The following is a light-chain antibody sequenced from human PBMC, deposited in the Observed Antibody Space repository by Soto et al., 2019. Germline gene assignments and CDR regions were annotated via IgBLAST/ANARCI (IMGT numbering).Light chain of an antibody. J-gene: IGLJ1*01. CDR3: SSYTITDTYV. CDR2: EVN. CDR1: SSDVGGYNY. V-gene: IGLV2-14*01. Sequence: QSALTQPASVSGSPGQSITISCTGTSSDVGGYNYVSWSQQHPGKAPKLIIYEVNNRPSGVSNRFSGSKSGNTASLTISGLQAEDEADYYCSSYTITDTYVFGSGTKVTDL.